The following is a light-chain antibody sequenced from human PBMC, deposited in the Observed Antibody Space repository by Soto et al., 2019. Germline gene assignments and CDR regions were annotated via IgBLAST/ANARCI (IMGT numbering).Light chain of an antibody. J-gene: IGKJ5*01. V-gene: IGKV1-9*01. CDR1: QDISPY. CDR2: AAS. CDR3: QHLIDYPIT. Sequence: DIQMTQSPPSVSASVGDRVTITCRASQDISPYLAWYQQKPGKAPKLLIYAASTLQSGVPSRFSGSGSGTEFTLTISSPQPEDWASYYCQHLIDYPITFGQGTRLEI.